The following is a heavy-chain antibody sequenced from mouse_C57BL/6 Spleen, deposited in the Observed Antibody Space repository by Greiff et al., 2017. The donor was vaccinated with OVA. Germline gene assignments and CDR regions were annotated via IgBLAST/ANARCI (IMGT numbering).Heavy chain of an antibody. CDR1: GYTFTSYW. V-gene: IGHV1-64*01. D-gene: IGHD2-2*01. J-gene: IGHJ4*01. Sequence: QVQLKQPGAELVKPGASVKLSCKASGYTFTSYWMHWVKQRPGQGLEWIGMIHPNSGSTNYNEKFKSKATLTVDKSSSTAYMQLSSLTSEDSAVYYCARCGYDGMDYWGQGTSVTVSS. CDR2: IHPNSGST. CDR3: ARCGYDGMDY.